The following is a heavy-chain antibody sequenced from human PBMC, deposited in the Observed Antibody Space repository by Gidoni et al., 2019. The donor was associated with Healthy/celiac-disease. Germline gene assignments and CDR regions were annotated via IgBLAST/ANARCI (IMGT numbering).Heavy chain of an antibody. CDR1: GFTFSDYY. D-gene: IGHD3-16*01. J-gene: IGHJ6*02. Sequence: QVQLVESGGGLVKPGGSLRLSCAASGFTFSDYYMSWIRQAPGKGLEWVSYISSSGSTIYYADSVKGRFTISRDNAKNSLYLQMNSLRAEDTAVYYCASPNMITFGGVRSDYYYGMDVWGQGTTVTVSS. CDR2: ISSSGSTI. V-gene: IGHV3-11*01. CDR3: ASPNMITFGGVRSDYYYGMDV.